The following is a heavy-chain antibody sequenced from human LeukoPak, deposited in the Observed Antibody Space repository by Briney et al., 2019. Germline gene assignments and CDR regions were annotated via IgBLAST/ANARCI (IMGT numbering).Heavy chain of an antibody. CDR2: ISSNGGST. V-gene: IGHV3-64D*09. CDR3: VKGCSSSWYVRSDY. Sequence: GGSLRLSCSASGFTFSSYAMHWVRQAPGKGLEYVSAISSNGGSTYYADSVKGRFTISRDSSKNTLYLQMSSLRAEDTAVYYCVKGCSSSWYVRSDYWGQGTLVTVSS. D-gene: IGHD6-13*01. J-gene: IGHJ4*02. CDR1: GFTFSSYA.